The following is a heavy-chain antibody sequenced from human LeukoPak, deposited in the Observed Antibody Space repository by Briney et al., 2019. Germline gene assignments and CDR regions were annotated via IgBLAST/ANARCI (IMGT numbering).Heavy chain of an antibody. J-gene: IGHJ4*02. CDR3: IYGGNSGDWLY. CDR1: GDSISHRTNW. Sequence: PSETLSLTCAVSGDSISHRTNWWSWVRQPPGKGLEWIGEIFHTGSTNYNPSLKTRLTISVDKSKNQFSLRLDSVTAADSAVYYCIYGGNSGDWLYWGQGTLVTVSS. V-gene: IGHV4-4*02. D-gene: IGHD4-23*01. CDR2: IFHTGST.